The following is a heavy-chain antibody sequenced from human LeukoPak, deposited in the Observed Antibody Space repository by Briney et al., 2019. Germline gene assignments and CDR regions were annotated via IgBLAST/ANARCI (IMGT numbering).Heavy chain of an antibody. Sequence: PSETLSLTCTVSGGSISSGSYYWSWIRQPAGKGLEWIGRIYTSGSTNYNPSLKSRVTISVDTSKNQFSLKLSSVTAADTAVYYCARVVRREYTYASHAFDIWGQGTMVTVSS. D-gene: IGHD5-18*01. V-gene: IGHV4-61*02. CDR3: ARVVRREYTYASHAFDI. J-gene: IGHJ3*02. CDR2: IYTSGST. CDR1: GGSISSGSYY.